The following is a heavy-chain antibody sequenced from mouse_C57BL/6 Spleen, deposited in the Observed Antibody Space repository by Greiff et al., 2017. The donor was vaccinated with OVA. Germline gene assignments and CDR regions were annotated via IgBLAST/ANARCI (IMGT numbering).Heavy chain of an antibody. V-gene: IGHV1-61*01. CDR1: GYTFTSYW. D-gene: IGHD1-1*01. CDR3: ARSFTTVVARDWYFDV. J-gene: IGHJ1*03. CDR2: IYPSDSET. Sequence: QVQLQHPGAELVRPGSSVKLSCKASGYTFTSYWMDWVKQRPGQGLEWIGNIYPSDSETHYNQKFKDKATLTVDKSSSTAYMQLSSLTSEDSAVYYCARSFTTVVARDWYFDVWGTGTTVTVSS.